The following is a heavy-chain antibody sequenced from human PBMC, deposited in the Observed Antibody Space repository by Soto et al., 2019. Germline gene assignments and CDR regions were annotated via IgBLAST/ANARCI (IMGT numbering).Heavy chain of an antibody. Sequence: PGGSIRLSSAASRFTLSSYAMSWALQAPGKGLEWVSAISGSGGSTYYADSVKGRFTISRDNSKNTLYLQMNSLRAEDTAVYYCAKVGPIFFRYYYYGMDVWGQGTTVTVSS. CDR1: RFTLSSYA. V-gene: IGHV3-23*01. D-gene: IGHD3-3*01. J-gene: IGHJ6*02. CDR3: AKVGPIFFRYYYYGMDV. CDR2: ISGSGGST.